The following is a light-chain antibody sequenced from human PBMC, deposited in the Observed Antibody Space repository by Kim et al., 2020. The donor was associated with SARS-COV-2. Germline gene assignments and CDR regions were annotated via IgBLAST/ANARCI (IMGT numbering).Light chain of an antibody. CDR2: XDX. CDR1: SXKTXXXXD. Sequence: SCTGSSXKTXXXXDXNWXKXFHXXXPKLLXSXDXTRPPGVPDRFSXSKSGTSASLAITGLQAEDEXXYYCQSYDSSLSGPEGVFGGGTQLTVL. V-gene: IGLV1-40*01. CDR3: QSYDSSLSGPEGV. J-gene: IGLJ3*02.